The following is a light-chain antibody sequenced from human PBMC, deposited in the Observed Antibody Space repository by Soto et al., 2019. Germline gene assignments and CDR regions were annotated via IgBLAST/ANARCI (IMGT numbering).Light chain of an antibody. CDR1: SSNIGSNT. J-gene: IGLJ2*01. CDR2: SNN. CDR3: AAWDDSLNGVV. V-gene: IGLV1-44*01. Sequence: QSVLTQSPSASGTPGQRVTISCSGSSSNIGSNTVNWYQQLPGTAPKLLIYSNNQRPSGVPDRFSDSKSGTSASLAISGLQSEDEADYYCAAWDDSLNGVVFGGVTKLTVL.